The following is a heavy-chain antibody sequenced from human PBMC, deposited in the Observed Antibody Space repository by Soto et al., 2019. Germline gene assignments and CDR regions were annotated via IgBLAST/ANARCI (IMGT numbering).Heavy chain of an antibody. D-gene: IGHD1-26*01. CDR2: ISGSGAIP. CDR3: GVGRTPYYFDY. Sequence: GGSLRLSCAASGFTVTNSAMNWVRQVPGKGLEWVSSISGSGAIPHYADSVKGRFSIFRDESNNTLYLQMNSLRAEDTAVYFCGVGRTPYYFDYWGQGALVTGSS. J-gene: IGHJ4*02. V-gene: IGHV3-23*01. CDR1: GFTVTNSA.